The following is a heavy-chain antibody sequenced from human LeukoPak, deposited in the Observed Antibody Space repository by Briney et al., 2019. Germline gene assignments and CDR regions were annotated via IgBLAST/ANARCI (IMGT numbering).Heavy chain of an antibody. Sequence: PSETLSLTCTVSGGSISSYYWSWIRQPPGKGLEWIGYIYYSGSTNYNPSLKSRVTISVDTSKNQFSLKLSSVTAADTAVYYCASARNCSGGSCYLDYWGQGTLVTVSS. CDR1: GGSISSYY. CDR3: ASARNCSGGSCYLDY. V-gene: IGHV4-59*01. CDR2: IYYSGST. D-gene: IGHD2-15*01. J-gene: IGHJ4*02.